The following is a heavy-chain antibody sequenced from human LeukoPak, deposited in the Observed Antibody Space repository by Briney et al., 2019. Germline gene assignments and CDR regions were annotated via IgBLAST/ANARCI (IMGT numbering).Heavy chain of an antibody. CDR3: ARGKSSPSYYYYGMDV. J-gene: IGHJ6*02. D-gene: IGHD6-13*01. Sequence: ASVEVSCKASGYTFTSYYMHWVRQAPGQGLEWMGIINPSGGSTSYAQKFQGRVTMTRDTSTSTVYMELSSLRSEDTAVYYCARGKSSPSYYYYGMDVWGQGTTVTVSS. V-gene: IGHV1-46*01. CDR2: INPSGGST. CDR1: GYTFTSYY.